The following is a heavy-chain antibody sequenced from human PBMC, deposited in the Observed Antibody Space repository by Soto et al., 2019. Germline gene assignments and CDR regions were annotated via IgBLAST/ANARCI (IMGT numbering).Heavy chain of an antibody. Sequence: EVQLVESGGGLVQPGGSLRLSCAASGFTFSSYWMHWVRQAPGKGLVWVSRINSDESSTNYADSVKGRFTISRDNAKNTLYLQMNSLRAEDTAVYYCVLGLVAVADPQDYYYHGMDVWGQGTTVTVSS. CDR2: INSDESST. V-gene: IGHV3-74*01. D-gene: IGHD6-19*01. CDR1: GFTFSSYW. J-gene: IGHJ6*02. CDR3: VLGLVAVADPQDYYYHGMDV.